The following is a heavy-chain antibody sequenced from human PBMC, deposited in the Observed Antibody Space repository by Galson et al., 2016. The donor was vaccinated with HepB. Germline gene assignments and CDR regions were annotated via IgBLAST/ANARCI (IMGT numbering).Heavy chain of an antibody. V-gene: IGHV3-74*01. CDR1: GFTFSSYW. CDR3: ARGSSSWSLYYYYGMDV. D-gene: IGHD6-13*01. CDR2: INSDGSST. Sequence: SLRLSCAASGFTFSSYWMHWVRQAPGKGLVWVLRINSDGSSTSYADSVKGRFTISRDNAKNTLYLQMNSLRAEDTAVYYCARGSSSWSLYYYYGMDVWGQGTTVTVSS. J-gene: IGHJ6*02.